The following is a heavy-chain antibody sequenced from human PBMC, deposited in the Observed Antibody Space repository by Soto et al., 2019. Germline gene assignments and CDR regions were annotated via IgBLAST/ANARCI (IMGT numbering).Heavy chain of an antibody. D-gene: IGHD6-19*01. V-gene: IGHV4-59*01. J-gene: IGHJ4*02. CDR2: IYYSGST. CDR1: GGSISTYY. CDR3: ARSSSGWTLYYFDY. Sequence: SETLSLTCTVSGGSISTYYWNWIRQPPGKRLEWIGYIYYSGSTNYNPSLKSRVTISLDTSKNQFSLKLSSVTAADTAVYYCARSSSGWTLYYFDYWGKGTLVTVSS.